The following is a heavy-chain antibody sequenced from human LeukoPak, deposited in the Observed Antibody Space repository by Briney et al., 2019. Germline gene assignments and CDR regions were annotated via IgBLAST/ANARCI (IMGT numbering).Heavy chain of an antibody. CDR2: ISGSGDST. D-gene: IGHD2-2*01. Sequence: GGSLRLSCAASGFTFSGYAMTWVRQAPGKGLEWVSVISGSGDSTYYADSVKGRFTISRYNSKNTLYLQMNSLRAEDTAVYYCANDGPRYCNSTSCYVPLDSWGQGTQVTVSS. V-gene: IGHV3-23*01. J-gene: IGHJ4*02. CDR3: ANDGPRYCNSTSCYVPLDS. CDR1: GFTFSGYA.